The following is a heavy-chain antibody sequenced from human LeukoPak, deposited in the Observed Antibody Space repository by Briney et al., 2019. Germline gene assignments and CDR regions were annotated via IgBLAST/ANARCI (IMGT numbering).Heavy chain of an antibody. D-gene: IGHD6-6*01. CDR3: AREYSSSSWIDY. J-gene: IGHJ4*02. V-gene: IGHV4-4*07. CDR1: GGSISSYY. CDR2: IYTSGST. Sequence: SETLSLTCTVSGGSISSYYWSWIRQPAGKGLEWIGRIYTSGSTNYNPSLKSRVTMSVDTSKNQFSLKLSSETAADTAVYYCAREYSSSSWIDYWGQGTLVTVSS.